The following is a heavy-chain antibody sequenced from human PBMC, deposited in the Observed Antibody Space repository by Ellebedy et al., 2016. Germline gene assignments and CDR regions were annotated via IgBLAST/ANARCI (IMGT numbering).Heavy chain of an antibody. Sequence: SETLSLXXAVYGGSFSGYYWSRIRQPPWKGLAWIGEINHSGSTNYNPSLKSRVTISVDTSKNQFSLKLSSVTAADTAVYYCARDRGVRGVIGYYYYGMDVWGQGTTVTVSS. CDR1: GGSFSGYY. CDR2: INHSGST. CDR3: ARDRGVRGVIGYYYYGMDV. V-gene: IGHV4-34*01. J-gene: IGHJ6*02. D-gene: IGHD3-10*01.